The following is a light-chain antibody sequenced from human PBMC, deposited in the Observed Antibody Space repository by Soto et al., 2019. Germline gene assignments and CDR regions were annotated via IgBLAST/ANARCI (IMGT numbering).Light chain of an antibody. Sequence: DIQMTQSPSAMSASVGARVTITCRARQGISTYFAWFQQKPGQGPKRLLYGASNLQSGVPPRFSGSGSETEFTLTISNLQPEDMATYYCLQHNAYPFTFGQGTNLEI. CDR1: QGISTY. V-gene: IGKV1-17*03. J-gene: IGKJ2*01. CDR3: LQHNAYPFT. CDR2: GAS.